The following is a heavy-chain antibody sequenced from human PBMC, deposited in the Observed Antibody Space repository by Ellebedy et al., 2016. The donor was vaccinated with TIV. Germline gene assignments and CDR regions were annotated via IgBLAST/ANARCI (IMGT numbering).Heavy chain of an antibody. CDR1: GFSLNTTGMC. CDR2: IDWDDDK. D-gene: IGHD3-10*01. Sequence: SGPTLVKPTQTLTLTCSFSGFSLNTTGMCVGWIRQPPGKALEWLARIDWDDDKYYSTSLKTRLSISKDTSKNQVVLTMTEMDPVDTATYFCARIKELGDPFDSWGQGTLVTVSS. V-gene: IGHV2-70*11. CDR3: ARIKELGDPFDS. J-gene: IGHJ4*02.